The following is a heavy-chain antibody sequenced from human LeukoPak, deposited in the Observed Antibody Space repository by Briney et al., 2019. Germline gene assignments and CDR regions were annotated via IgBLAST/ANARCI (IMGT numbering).Heavy chain of an antibody. V-gene: IGHV1-46*01. Sequence: ASVTVSCKASGYTFISYYIHWVRQAPGQGLEWMGMINPSGATTNYAQKFQGRVTMTEDTSTDTAYMELSSLRSEDTAVHYCATDYGDYTSFDYWGQGTLVTVSS. CDR2: INPSGATT. CDR3: ATDYGDYTSFDY. CDR1: GYTFISYY. D-gene: IGHD4-17*01. J-gene: IGHJ4*02.